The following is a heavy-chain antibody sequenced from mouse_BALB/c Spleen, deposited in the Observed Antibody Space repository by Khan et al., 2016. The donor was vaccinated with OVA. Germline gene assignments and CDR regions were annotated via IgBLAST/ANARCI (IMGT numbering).Heavy chain of an antibody. Sequence: XQLQQSGPDLVKPGASVKISCKASGYSFTLYYMTWVKQSHGKSLEWIGRVNPNTGGSDYNQEFKGKAILTVDKSSNTAYMELHSLTSEDSAVYYCARGYDFFAYWGQGTLVTVSA. CDR3: ARGYDFFAY. J-gene: IGHJ3*01. V-gene: IGHV1-26*01. CDR2: VNPNTGGS. D-gene: IGHD2-14*01. CDR1: GYSFTLYY.